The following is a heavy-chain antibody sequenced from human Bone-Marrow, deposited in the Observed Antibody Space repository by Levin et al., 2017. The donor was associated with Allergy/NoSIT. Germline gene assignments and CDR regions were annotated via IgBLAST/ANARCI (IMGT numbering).Heavy chain of an antibody. CDR1: GFTFSDYY. CDR3: ARERCSSTSCYGYNYYGMDV. Sequence: GESLKISCAASGFTFSDYYMRWIRQAPGKGLEWVSYISSSGSTIYYADSVKGRFTISRDNAKNSLYLQMNSLRAEDTAVYYCARERCSSTSCYGYNYYGMDVWGQGTTVTVSS. V-gene: IGHV3-11*01. CDR2: ISSSGSTI. J-gene: IGHJ6*02. D-gene: IGHD2-2*01.